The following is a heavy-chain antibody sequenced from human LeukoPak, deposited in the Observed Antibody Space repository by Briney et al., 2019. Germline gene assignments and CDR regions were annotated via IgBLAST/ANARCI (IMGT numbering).Heavy chain of an antibody. D-gene: IGHD2-21*02. CDR2: ISGSGGST. V-gene: IGHV3-23*01. J-gene: IGHJ4*02. CDR1: GFTFSSYG. CDR3: AKDPCPIYCGGDLG. Sequence: GETLRLSCAASGFTFSSYGMSWVRQAPGKGLEWVSAISGSGGSTYCADSVKGRFTISRDNSKNTLYLQMNSLRAEDTAVYYCAKDPCPIYCGGDLGWGQGTLVTVSS.